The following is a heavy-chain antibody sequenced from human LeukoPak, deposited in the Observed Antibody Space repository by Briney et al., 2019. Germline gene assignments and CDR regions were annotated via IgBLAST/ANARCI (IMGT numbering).Heavy chain of an antibody. CDR3: ARDRVAVAGVFDY. V-gene: IGHV3-33*01. D-gene: IGHD6-19*01. CDR1: GFTFSSYG. CDR2: IWYDGSNI. Sequence: GGSLRLSCAASGFTFSSYGMHWVRQAPGKGLEWVAVIWYDGSNIYYADSVKGRFTISRDNSRNTLYLQMNSLRAEDTAVYYCARDRVAVAGVFDYWGQGTLVTVSS. J-gene: IGHJ4*02.